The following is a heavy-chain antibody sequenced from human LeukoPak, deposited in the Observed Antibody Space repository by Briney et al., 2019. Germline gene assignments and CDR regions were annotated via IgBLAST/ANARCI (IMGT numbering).Heavy chain of an antibody. J-gene: IGHJ4*02. CDR3: ADITTSDY. D-gene: IGHD1-14*01. CDR1: GFTFDDYA. CDR2: ISWNSGSI. Sequence: GGSLRLSCAASGFTFDDYAMHWVRHAPGKGLEWVSGISWNSGSIIYADCVKGRFTISRDNSKNTLYLQINSLRAEDTAVYYCADITTSDYWGQGTLVTVSS. V-gene: IGHV3-9*01.